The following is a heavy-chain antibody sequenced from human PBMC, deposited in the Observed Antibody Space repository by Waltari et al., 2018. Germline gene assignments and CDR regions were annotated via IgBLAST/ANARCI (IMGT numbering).Heavy chain of an antibody. V-gene: IGHV3-53*01. Sequence: EVQLVESGGGLIQPGGSLRLSCAASGFTVSPNYMSWVRQAPGKGLEWVSVIYSGGSTYYADSVKGRFTISRDNSKNTLYLQMNSLGAEDTAVYYWARDGGGAVRQYYFDYWGQGTLVTVSS. CDR2: IYSGGST. J-gene: IGHJ4*02. D-gene: IGHD3-16*01. CDR3: ARDGGGAVRQYYFDY. CDR1: GFTVSPNY.